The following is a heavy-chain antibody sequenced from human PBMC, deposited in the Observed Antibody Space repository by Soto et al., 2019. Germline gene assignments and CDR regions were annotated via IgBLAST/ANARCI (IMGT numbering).Heavy chain of an antibody. J-gene: IGHJ4*02. D-gene: IGHD3-16*01. Sequence: EVQLLESGGGLVQPGGSLRLSCAASGFTFSSYAMSWVRQAPGKGLEWVSAISGSGGSTYYADSVKGRFTISRDNSKNTMYLQMNSLSAEDTAVYYCAKDPPFYDYIWGKWYFDYWGQGTLVTVSS. CDR3: AKDPPFYDYIWGKWYFDY. V-gene: IGHV3-23*01. CDR2: ISGSGGST. CDR1: GFTFSSYA.